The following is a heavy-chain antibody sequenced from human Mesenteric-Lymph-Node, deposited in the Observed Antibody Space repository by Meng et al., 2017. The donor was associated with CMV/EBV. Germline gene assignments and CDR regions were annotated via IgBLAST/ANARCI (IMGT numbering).Heavy chain of an antibody. CDR1: GFTFSRYW. J-gene: IGHJ6*02. Sequence: GGSLRLSCAASGFTFSRYWMHWVRQAPGEGPVWVAVISYDGSNKYYADSVKGRFTISRDNSKNTLYLQMNSLRAEDTAVYYCARDLGYSDYCYYGMDVWGQGTTVTVSS. D-gene: IGHD3-22*01. V-gene: IGHV3-30*03. CDR3: ARDLGYSDYCYYGMDV. CDR2: ISYDGSNK.